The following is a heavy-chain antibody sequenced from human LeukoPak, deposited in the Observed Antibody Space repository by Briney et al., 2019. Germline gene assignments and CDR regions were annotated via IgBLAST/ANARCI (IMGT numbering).Heavy chain of an antibody. CDR2: INRSGST. J-gene: IGHJ6*03. V-gene: IGHV4-34*01. Sequence: SETLSLTCAVYGGSFSGYDWSWIRQPPGKGLEWIGEINRSGSTNYNPSLKSRVIISVDKSKNEFLLKLSSVTAADTAVYYCARTLLTIFGLVMGYMDVWGKGTTVTVSS. CDR1: GGSFSGYD. D-gene: IGHD3-3*01. CDR3: ARTLLTIFGLVMGYMDV.